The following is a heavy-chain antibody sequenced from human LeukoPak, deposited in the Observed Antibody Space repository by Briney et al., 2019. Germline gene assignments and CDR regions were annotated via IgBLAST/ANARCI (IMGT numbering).Heavy chain of an antibody. CDR3: AKDGTGAAMATTDY. Sequence: GGSLRLSCTASGFTFSSYAMSWVRQAPGKGLEWVSAISGSGGSTYYADSVKGRFTISRDNSKNTLYLQMNSLRAEDTAVYYCAKDGTGAAMATTDYWGQGTLVTVSS. D-gene: IGHD5-18*01. J-gene: IGHJ4*02. CDR1: GFTFSSYA. V-gene: IGHV3-23*01. CDR2: ISGSGGST.